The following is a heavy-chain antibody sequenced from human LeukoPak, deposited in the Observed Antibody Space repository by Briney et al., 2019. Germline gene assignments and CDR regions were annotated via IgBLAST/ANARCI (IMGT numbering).Heavy chain of an antibody. V-gene: IGHV3-9*03. CDR2: ISWNSGSI. D-gene: IGHD5-18*01. J-gene: IGHJ5*02. Sequence: PGRSLRLSCAASGFTFDDYAMHWVRQAPGKGLEWVSGISWNSGSIGYADSVKGRFTISRDNAKNSLYLQMNSLRAEDMALYYCARGYSYGYYESWFDPWGQGTLVTVSS. CDR1: GFTFDDYA. CDR3: ARGYSYGYYESWFDP.